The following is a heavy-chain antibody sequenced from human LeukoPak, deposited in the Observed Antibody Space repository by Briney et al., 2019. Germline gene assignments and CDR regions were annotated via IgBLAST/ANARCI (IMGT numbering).Heavy chain of an antibody. J-gene: IGHJ6*03. CDR2: IIPIFGTA. CDR3: AILWFGESTYYYMDV. Sequence: GASVTVSCKASGGTFSSYAISWVRQAPGQGLEWMGGIIPIFGTANYAQKFQGRVTITADESTSTAYMELSSLRSEDTAVYYCAILWFGESTYYYMDVWGKGTTVTISS. CDR1: GGTFSSYA. V-gene: IGHV1-69*13. D-gene: IGHD3-10*01.